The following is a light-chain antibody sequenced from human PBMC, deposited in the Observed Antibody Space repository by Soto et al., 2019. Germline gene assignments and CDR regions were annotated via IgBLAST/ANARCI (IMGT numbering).Light chain of an antibody. CDR2: EVR. Sequence: QSALTQPASVSGSPGQSITISCAGTMRDVGGYNLVSWYQQHPGRAPQLILYEVRNRPSGISFRFSGSKSGNTASLTISGLQAEDEADYYCSSFTSKSSLIFGGRTQLTVL. CDR1: MRDVGGYNL. V-gene: IGLV2-14*01. J-gene: IGLJ2*01. CDR3: SSFTSKSSLI.